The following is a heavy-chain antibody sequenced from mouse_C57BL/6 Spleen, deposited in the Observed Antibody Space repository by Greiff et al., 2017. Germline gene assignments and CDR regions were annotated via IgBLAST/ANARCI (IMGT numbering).Heavy chain of an antibody. Sequence: QVQLQQPGAELVMPGASVKLSCKASGYTFTSYWMHWVKQRPGQGLEWIGEIDPSDSYTNYNQKFKGKSTLTVGKSSSTAYMQLSSLTSEYSAVYYCARSDYGSLDYWGQGTTLTVSS. V-gene: IGHV1-69*01. J-gene: IGHJ2*01. CDR3: ARSDYGSLDY. CDR2: IDPSDSYT. D-gene: IGHD1-1*01. CDR1: GYTFTSYW.